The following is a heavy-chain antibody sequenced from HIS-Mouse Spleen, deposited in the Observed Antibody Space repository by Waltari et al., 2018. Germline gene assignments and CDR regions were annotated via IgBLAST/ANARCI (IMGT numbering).Heavy chain of an antibody. V-gene: IGHV4-34*01. CDR2: INHSGST. D-gene: IGHD3-10*01. J-gene: IGHJ4*02. Sequence: QVQLQQWGAGLLKPSETLSLTCAVYGGSFSGYYWSWIRQPPGKGLEWIGEINHSGSTNYNPSLKSRVTISVDTSKNQFSLKLSSVTAADTAVYYCARVTVGSGEYYFDYWGQGTLVTVSS. CDR3: ARVTVGSGEYYFDY. CDR1: GGSFSGYY.